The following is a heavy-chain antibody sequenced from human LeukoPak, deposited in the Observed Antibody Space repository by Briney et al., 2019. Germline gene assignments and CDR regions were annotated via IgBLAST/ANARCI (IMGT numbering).Heavy chain of an antibody. CDR1: GYTFTGYY. J-gene: IGHJ3*02. Sequence: ASVKASCKPSGYTFTGYYIHWVRQAPGQWLGWMGWINPNIAGTNYAQNFQGRVTMTRDPSISTAYMELSRLLSHETSVYCCSRGGNWDVDASDICGQGTIVTVSS. D-gene: IGHD1-1*01. CDR3: SRGGNWDVDASDI. V-gene: IGHV1-2*02. CDR2: INPNIAGT.